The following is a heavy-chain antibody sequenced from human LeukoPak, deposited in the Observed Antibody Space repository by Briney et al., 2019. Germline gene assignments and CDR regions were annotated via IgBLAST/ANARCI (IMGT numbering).Heavy chain of an antibody. J-gene: IGHJ4*02. Sequence: GGSLRLSCAASGFTFDDYAMHWVRQAPGKGLEWVSGISWNSGSIGYADSVKGRFTISRDNAKNSLYLQMNSLRAEDTALNYCAKDPYYDFWSGYYYDWGQGTLVTVSS. CDR2: ISWNSGSI. V-gene: IGHV3-9*01. CDR3: AKDPYYDFWSGYYYD. D-gene: IGHD3-3*01. CDR1: GFTFDDYA.